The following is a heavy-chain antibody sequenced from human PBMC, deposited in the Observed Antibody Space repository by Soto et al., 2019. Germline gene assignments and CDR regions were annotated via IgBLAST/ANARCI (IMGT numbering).Heavy chain of an antibody. J-gene: IGHJ4*02. V-gene: IGHV3-33*01. CDR1: GFTFSNYG. CDR3: ARDGAIYYDSSGYSFDY. Sequence: PGGSLRLSCAASGFTFSNYGMHWVRQAPGKGLEWVAVIWYDGSNKYYADSVKGRFTISRDNSKNTLYLQMNSLRAEDKTVYYWARDGAIYYDSSGYSFDYWGQGTLVTLSS. CDR2: IWYDGSNK. D-gene: IGHD3-22*01.